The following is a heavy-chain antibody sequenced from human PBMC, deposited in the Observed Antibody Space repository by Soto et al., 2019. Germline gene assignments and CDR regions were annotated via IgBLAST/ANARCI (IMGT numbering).Heavy chain of an antibody. CDR3: VTTSMGVAAASREYY. Sequence: EVQLVESGGGLVQPGESLRLSCAASGFTFSSYCMHWVRQAPGTGLVWVSRINSDVSSTSYAGSVKGRLTISRDNAKNTLYLQMNSLRAAETAVYYCVTTSMGVAAASREYYWCQATLVTVSS. CDR1: GFTFSSYC. J-gene: IGHJ4*02. D-gene: IGHD2-2*01. V-gene: IGHV3-74*01. CDR2: INSDVSST.